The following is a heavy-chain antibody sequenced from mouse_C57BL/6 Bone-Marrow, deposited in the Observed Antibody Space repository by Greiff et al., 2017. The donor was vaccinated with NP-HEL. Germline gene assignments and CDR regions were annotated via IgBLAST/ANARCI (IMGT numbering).Heavy chain of an antibody. CDR3: ARSEIYYEYEGYFDV. V-gene: IGHV1-53*01. Sequence: QVQLQQPGTELVKPGASVKLSCKASGYTFTSYWMHWVKQRPGQGLEWIGNINPSNGGTNYNEKLKSKATLTVDKSSSTAYMQLSSLTSEDSAVYYCARSEIYYEYEGYFDVWGTGTTVTVSS. CDR2: INPSNGGT. CDR1: GYTFTSYW. D-gene: IGHD2-4*01. J-gene: IGHJ1*03.